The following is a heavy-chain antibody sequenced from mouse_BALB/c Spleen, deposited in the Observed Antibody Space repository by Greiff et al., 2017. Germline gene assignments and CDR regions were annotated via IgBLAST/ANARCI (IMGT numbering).Heavy chain of an antibody. D-gene: IGHD3-2*01. CDR2: ISSGGSYT. CDR3: ASPRQLGLSWFAY. CDR1: GFTFSSYG. V-gene: IGHV5-6*01. Sequence: EVKLMESGGDLVKPGGSLKLSCAASGFTFSSYGMSWVRQTPDKRLEWVATISSGGSYTYYPDSVKGRFTISRDNAKNTLYLQMSSLKSEDTAMYYCASPRQLGLSWFAYWGQGTLVTVSA. J-gene: IGHJ3*01.